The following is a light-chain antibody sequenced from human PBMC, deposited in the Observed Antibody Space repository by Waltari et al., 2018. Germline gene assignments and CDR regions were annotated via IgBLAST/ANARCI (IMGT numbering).Light chain of an antibody. CDR1: SPRTYH. Sequence: SSGLTQDTAVSVALGTTVRITCQGDSPRTYHASGYQQKPGQAPLLVVYGRNNRPSGIRDRFSASSSGNTDFLTITGAQAEDEAVYYCNSRDTSGNRVIFGGGTKLTV. V-gene: IGLV3-19*01. CDR2: GRN. J-gene: IGLJ2*01. CDR3: NSRDTSGNRVI.